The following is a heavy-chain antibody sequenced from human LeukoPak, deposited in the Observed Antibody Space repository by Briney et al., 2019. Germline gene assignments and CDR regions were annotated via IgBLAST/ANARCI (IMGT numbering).Heavy chain of an antibody. J-gene: IGHJ4*02. CDR2: IIWNSGSI. D-gene: IGHD3-22*01. CDR3: AKDQHGYYYDTSGYYYYFDY. CDR1: GFTFDDYA. Sequence: PGGSLRLSCAASGFTFDDYAMHWVRQGPGKGREWVSGIIWNSGSIGYADSVKGRFTISRDNSRNKLYLQMHGLRAEDTALYYCAKDQHGYYYDTSGYYYYFDYWGQGTLVTVSS. V-gene: IGHV3-9*01.